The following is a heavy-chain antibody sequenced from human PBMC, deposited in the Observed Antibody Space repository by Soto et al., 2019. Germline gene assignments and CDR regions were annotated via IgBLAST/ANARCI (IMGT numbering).Heavy chain of an antibody. Sequence: GGSLRLSCAASGFTFSSYSMNWVRQAPGKGLEWVSYISSSSSTIYYADSVKGRFTISRDNAKNSLYLQMNSLRDEDTAVYYCAREDYYDSPPEGFDIWGQGTMVTVSS. CDR2: ISSSSSTI. J-gene: IGHJ3*02. CDR1: GFTFSSYS. V-gene: IGHV3-48*02. CDR3: AREDYYDSPPEGFDI. D-gene: IGHD3-22*01.